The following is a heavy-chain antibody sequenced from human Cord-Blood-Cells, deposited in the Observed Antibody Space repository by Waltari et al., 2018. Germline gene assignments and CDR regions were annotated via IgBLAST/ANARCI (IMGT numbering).Heavy chain of an antibody. CDR3: ARGRGKTCGGDCYFVSYFDY. CDR1: GGSFSGYY. Sequence: QVQLQQWGAGLLKPSETLSLTCAVYGGSFSGYYWSWIRQPPGTGLEWIGEINHSGSTNYNPSLKSRVTISVDTSKNQFSLKLSSVTAADTAVYYCARGRGKTCGGDCYFVSYFDYWGQGTLVTVSS. CDR2: INHSGST. J-gene: IGHJ4*02. V-gene: IGHV4-34*01. D-gene: IGHD2-21*01.